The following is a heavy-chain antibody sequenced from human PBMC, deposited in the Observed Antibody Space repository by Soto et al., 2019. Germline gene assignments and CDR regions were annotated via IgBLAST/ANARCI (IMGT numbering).Heavy chain of an antibody. CDR2: FDPEDGET. CDR3: ATDGGYPPNYYYYGMDV. Sequence: ASLKVSCKISGYTLTELSMHWVRQAPGKGLAWMGGFDPEDGETIYAQKFQGRVTMTEDTSTDTAYMKLSSLRSEDTAVYYCATDGGYPPNYYYYGMDVWGQGTTVTVSS. J-gene: IGHJ6*02. D-gene: IGHD2-15*01. CDR1: GYTLTELS. V-gene: IGHV1-24*01.